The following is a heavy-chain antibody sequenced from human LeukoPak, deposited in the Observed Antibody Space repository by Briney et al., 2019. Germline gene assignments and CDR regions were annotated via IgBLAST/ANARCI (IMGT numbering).Heavy chain of an antibody. CDR2: INPNSGGT. CDR3: ARDPSVGDFDY. D-gene: IGHD3-10*01. Sequence: ASVKVSCKASGGTFSSYAISWVRQAPGQGLEWMGWINPNSGGTNYAQKFQGRVTMTRDTSISTAYMELSRLRSDDTAVYYCARDPSVGDFDYWGQGTLVTVSS. V-gene: IGHV1-2*02. CDR1: GGTFSSYA. J-gene: IGHJ4*02.